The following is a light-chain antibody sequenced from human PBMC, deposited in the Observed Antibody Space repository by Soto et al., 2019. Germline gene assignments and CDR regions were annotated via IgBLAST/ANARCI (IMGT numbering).Light chain of an antibody. CDR3: QQYNSFPYT. Sequence: EIVLTQSPGTLSLSPGERATLSCRASQTIRSNYLAWYQQKPGQGPRLLIFDASSRATGIPDRFSGSGSGTDFSLTINSLQPEDFATYFCQQYNSFPYTFGQGTKLEI. CDR2: DAS. CDR1: QTIRSNY. J-gene: IGKJ2*01. V-gene: IGKV3-20*01.